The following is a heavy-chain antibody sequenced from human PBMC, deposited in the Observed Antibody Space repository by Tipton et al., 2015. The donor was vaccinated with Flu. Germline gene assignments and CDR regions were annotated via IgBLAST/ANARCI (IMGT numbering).Heavy chain of an antibody. CDR3: ARSIVGATHFDY. V-gene: IGHV1-69*06. CDR1: GGTFSSYA. CDR2: IIPILGTA. J-gene: IGHJ4*02. Sequence: QLAQSGAAVKKPASSVKVSCKASGGTFSSYAISWVRQAPGTGPELIGGIIPILGTANYAHKFQGRVTITADKSTSTAYMELSSLRSEDTAGYYCARSIVGATHFDYWGQGTLVTVTS. D-gene: IGHD1-26*01.